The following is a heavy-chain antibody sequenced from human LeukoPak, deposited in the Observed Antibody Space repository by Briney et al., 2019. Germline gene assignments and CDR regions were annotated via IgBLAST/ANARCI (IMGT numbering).Heavy chain of an antibody. D-gene: IGHD3-10*01. CDR1: GFTFSNYD. Sequence: PGGSLRLSCAASGFTFSNYDMDWVRQAPGKGLEWVAVIWEDGNNKYYGDSVKGRFTISRDNSKNTLYLEMNSLRAEDTAVYYCARGRGGPDWYFDLWGRGTLVTVSS. J-gene: IGHJ2*01. V-gene: IGHV3-33*01. CDR3: ARGRGGPDWYFDL. CDR2: IWEDGNNK.